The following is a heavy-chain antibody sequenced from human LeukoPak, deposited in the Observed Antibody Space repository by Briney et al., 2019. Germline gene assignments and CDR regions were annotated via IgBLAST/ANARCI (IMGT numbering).Heavy chain of an antibody. D-gene: IGHD3-3*01. J-gene: IGHJ4*02. CDR2: INPSGGST. Sequence: RASVKVSCKASGYTFTSYYMHWVRQAPGQGLEWMGIINPSGGSTSYAQKFQGRVTMTRDTSTSTVYMELSSLRSEDTAVYYCAREVFSNRFLEWLLSPNFDYWGQGTLVTVSS. CDR3: AREVFSNRFLEWLLSPNFDY. V-gene: IGHV1-46*01. CDR1: GYTFTSYY.